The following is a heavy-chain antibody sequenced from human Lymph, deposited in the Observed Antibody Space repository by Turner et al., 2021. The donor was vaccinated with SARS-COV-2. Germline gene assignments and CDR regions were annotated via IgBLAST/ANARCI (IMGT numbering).Heavy chain of an antibody. CDR1: GYTFTSYD. CDR3: ARAAQLTVWFDP. J-gene: IGHJ5*02. V-gene: IGHV1-8*01. D-gene: IGHD3-9*01. CDR2: KNPNSGNT. Sequence: QVQLVQSGAEWKKPGASLKVSCKASGYTFTSYDINRVRQATGQGLEWMGWKNPNSGNTGYAQKFQSRVTMTRNTSISTAYMELSSQRCEDTAVYYCARAAQLTVWFDPWGQGTLVTVSS.